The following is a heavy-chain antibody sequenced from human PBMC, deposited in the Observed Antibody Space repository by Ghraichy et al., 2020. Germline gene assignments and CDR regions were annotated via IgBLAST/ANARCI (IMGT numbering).Heavy chain of an antibody. CDR3: ARGSGGDCYSCDDAFDV. CDR2: IHTGSGRT. D-gene: IGHD2-21*02. V-gene: IGHV1-3*04. CDR1: GYAFTYYP. J-gene: IGHJ3*01. Sequence: ASVKVSCKASGYAFTYYPIHWVRQAPGQGLEWMGWIHTGSGRTKYSQKFQGRVTISRDTSASTTYMELSSLISEDTAVYYCARGSGGDCYSCDDAFDVWGQETMVTVSS.